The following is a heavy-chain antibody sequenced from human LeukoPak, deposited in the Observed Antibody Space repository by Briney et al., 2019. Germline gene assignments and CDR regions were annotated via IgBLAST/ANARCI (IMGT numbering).Heavy chain of an antibody. J-gene: IGHJ4*02. CDR1: GFTFSSYA. V-gene: IGHV3-23*01. Sequence: PGGSLRLSCAASGFTFSSYAMSWVRQAPGKGLEWVSAISGSGGSTYYADSVKGRFTISRDNSKNTLYLQMNSLRAGDTAVYYCASYYGDYGGFDYWGQGTLVTVSS. CDR3: ASYYGDYGGFDY. CDR2: ISGSGGST. D-gene: IGHD4-17*01.